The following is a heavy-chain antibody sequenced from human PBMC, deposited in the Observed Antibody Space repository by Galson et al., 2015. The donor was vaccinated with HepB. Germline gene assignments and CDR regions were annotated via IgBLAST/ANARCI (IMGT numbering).Heavy chain of an antibody. CDR3: ARGRAYYYDSSGYYYVGGFDY. V-gene: IGHV3-53*04. CDR1: GFTVSSNY. D-gene: IGHD3-22*01. Sequence: SLRLSCAASGFTVSSNYMSWVRQAPGKGLEWVSVIYSGGSTYYADSVKGRFTISRHNSKNTLYLQMNSLRAEDTAVYYCARGRAYYYDSSGYYYVGGFDYWGQGTLVTVSS. J-gene: IGHJ4*02. CDR2: IYSGGST.